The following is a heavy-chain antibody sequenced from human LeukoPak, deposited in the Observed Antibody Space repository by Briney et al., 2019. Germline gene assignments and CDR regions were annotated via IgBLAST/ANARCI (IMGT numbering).Heavy chain of an antibody. V-gene: IGHV1-2*02. Sequence: ASVKVSCKASGYTFTGYYMHWVRQAPGQGLEWMGWINPNSGGTNYAQKFQGRVTMTRDTSISTAYMELSRLRSDDTAVYYCARPRGKSYYDSSGYGDWGQGTLVTVSS. J-gene: IGHJ4*02. D-gene: IGHD3-22*01. CDR1: GYTFTGYY. CDR2: INPNSGGT. CDR3: ARPRGKSYYDSSGYGD.